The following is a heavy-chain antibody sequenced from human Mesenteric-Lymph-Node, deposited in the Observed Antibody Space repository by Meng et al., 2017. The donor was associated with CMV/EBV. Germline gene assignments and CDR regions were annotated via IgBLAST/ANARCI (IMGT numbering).Heavy chain of an antibody. J-gene: IGHJ5*02. CDR3: AKDRRQVVPAAINWFDP. Sequence: GGSLRLSCAASGFTFSVYWMTWVRQAPGKGLEWVSAISGSGGSTYYADSVKGRFTISRDNSKNTLYLQMNSLRAEDTAVYYCAKDRRQVVPAAINWFDPWGQGTLVTVSS. CDR2: ISGSGGST. D-gene: IGHD2-2*02. CDR1: GFTFSVYW. V-gene: IGHV3-23*01.